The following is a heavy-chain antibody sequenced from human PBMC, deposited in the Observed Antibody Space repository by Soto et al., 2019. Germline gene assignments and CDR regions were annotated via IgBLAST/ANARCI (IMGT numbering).Heavy chain of an antibody. CDR3: ARDGSSITNCIDP. Sequence: SETLSLTCTVSGDAIYIVGYYWTWIRQHPGKGLEWIGYIYHTGKTYYNPSLESRVTMSVDTSKNQFSLKLASVTAADTAVYYCARDGSSITNCIDPWGQGTLVTVSS. CDR2: IYHTGKT. V-gene: IGHV4-31*03. J-gene: IGHJ5*02. D-gene: IGHD2-2*01. CDR1: GDAIYIVGYY.